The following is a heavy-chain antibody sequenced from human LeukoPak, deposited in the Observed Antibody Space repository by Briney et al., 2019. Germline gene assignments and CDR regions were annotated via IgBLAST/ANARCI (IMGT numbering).Heavy chain of an antibody. CDR1: GFTFTTYW. CDR2: INQDGTEK. V-gene: IGHV3-7*01. D-gene: IGHD6-6*01. Sequence: PGGSLRLSCAASGFTFTTYWMTWVRQAPGKGLEWVANINQDGTEKYYVDSVKGRFTISRDNAKNSLYLQMNSLRVEDTAVYYCARGGSSSSDDWFDPWGQGTLVTVSS. J-gene: IGHJ5*02. CDR3: ARGGSSSSDDWFDP.